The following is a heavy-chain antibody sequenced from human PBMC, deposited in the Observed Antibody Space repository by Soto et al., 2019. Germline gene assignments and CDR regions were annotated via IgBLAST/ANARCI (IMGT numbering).Heavy chain of an antibody. V-gene: IGHV1-69*01. CDR1: GGTFSRHA. J-gene: IGHJ6*02. CDR3: ARDTHIYSSDMDV. D-gene: IGHD3-22*01. CDR2: IIPIFGTA. Sequence: QVQLVQSGAEVRKPGSSVKVSCKASGGTFSRHAISWVRQAPGQGLEWMGGIIPIFGTANHAQKFQGRVTIIADESTSTVYMELSSLRSEDTAMYYCARDTHIYSSDMDVWGQGTTVTVSS.